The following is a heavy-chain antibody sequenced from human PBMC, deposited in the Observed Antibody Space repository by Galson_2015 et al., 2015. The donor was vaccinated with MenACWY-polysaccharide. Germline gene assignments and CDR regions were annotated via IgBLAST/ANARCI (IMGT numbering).Heavy chain of an antibody. CDR3: AKDDGEREYYYDSSGYYYFDY. Sequence: SLRLSCAASGVTFSSYAMSWVRQVPGKGLEWVSAISGSGGSTYYADSVKGRFTISRDNSKNTLYLQMNSLRAEDTAVYYCAKDDGEREYYYDSSGYYYFDYWGQGTLVTVSS. CDR1: GVTFSSYA. CDR2: ISGSGGST. V-gene: IGHV3-23*01. J-gene: IGHJ4*02. D-gene: IGHD3-22*01.